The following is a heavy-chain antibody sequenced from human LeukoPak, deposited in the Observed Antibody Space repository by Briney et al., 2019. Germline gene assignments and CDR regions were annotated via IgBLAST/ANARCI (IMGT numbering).Heavy chain of an antibody. D-gene: IGHD4-17*01. CDR2: ISGSGGST. CDR3: AKRGYGDYVIGNFDF. J-gene: IGHJ4*02. Sequence: GGSLRLSCAASGFTFSSYAMSWVRQAPGKGLGWVSGISGSGGSTYYADSVKGRFTISRDNSKNTLYLQMNSLRAEDTAVYYCAKRGYGDYVIGNFDFWGQGTLVTVSS. CDR1: GFTFSSYA. V-gene: IGHV3-23*01.